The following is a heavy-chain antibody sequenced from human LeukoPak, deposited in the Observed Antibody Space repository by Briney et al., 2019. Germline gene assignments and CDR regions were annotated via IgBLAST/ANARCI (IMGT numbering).Heavy chain of an antibody. CDR3: TGPTYDYVWGSYRPFDY. V-gene: IGHV3-15*01. J-gene: IGHJ4*02. D-gene: IGHD3-16*02. CDR1: GFTSSNAW. CDR2: IKSKTDGGTT. Sequence: GGSLRLSCAASGFTSSNAWMSWVRQAPGKGLEWVGRIKSKTDGGTTDYAAPVKGRFTISRDDSKNTLYLQMNSLKTENTAVYYCTGPTYDYVWGSYRPFDYWGQGTLVTVSS.